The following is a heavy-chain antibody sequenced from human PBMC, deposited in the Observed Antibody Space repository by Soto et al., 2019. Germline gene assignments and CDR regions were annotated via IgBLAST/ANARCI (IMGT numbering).Heavy chain of an antibody. Sequence: SETLSLTYTVSGGSIYRSGYYWGWIRQPPGRGLEWIGNIDYNGVTYSNPSLKSRVTISRDTSKNQFSLKLTSVTAADTALYYCGKVLVAAKAYFDYWGQGTLVTVSS. CDR1: GGSIYRSGYY. CDR2: IDYNGVT. V-gene: IGHV4-39*01. CDR3: GKVLVAAKAYFDY. J-gene: IGHJ4*02. D-gene: IGHD2-15*01.